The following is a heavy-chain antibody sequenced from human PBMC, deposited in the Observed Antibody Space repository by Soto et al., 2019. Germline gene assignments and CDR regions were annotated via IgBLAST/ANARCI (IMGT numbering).Heavy chain of an antibody. CDR3: ARDYYYGMDV. Sequence: SETLSLTCTVSGGSISSSSYYWGWIRQPPGKGLEWIGSIYYSGSTYYNPSLKSRVTISLDTSKNQFSLKLSSVTAADTAVYYCARDYYYGMDVWGQGTTVTVSS. CDR2: IYYSGST. J-gene: IGHJ6*02. V-gene: IGHV4-39*02. CDR1: GGSISSSSYY.